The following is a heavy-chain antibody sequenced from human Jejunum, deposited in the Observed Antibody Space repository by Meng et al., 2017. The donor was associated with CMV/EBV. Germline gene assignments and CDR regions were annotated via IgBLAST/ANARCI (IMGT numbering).Heavy chain of an antibody. D-gene: IGHD3-3*01. Sequence: QMQLQESGPGLVKPSETLSLICTVSGGSIGSGDYYWSWIRQPPGKGLEWIGYIHDTGSTYYNPSLKSRVDISLGTSRNHFSLTLSSVTAEDTAVYFCARGSIFVSFDSWGQGTLVTVSS. V-gene: IGHV4-30-4*08. CDR2: IHDTGST. CDR3: ARGSIFVSFDS. CDR1: GGSIGSGDYY. J-gene: IGHJ4*02.